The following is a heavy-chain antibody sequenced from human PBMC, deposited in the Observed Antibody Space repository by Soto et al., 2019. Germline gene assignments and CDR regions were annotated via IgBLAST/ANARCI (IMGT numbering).Heavy chain of an antibody. CDR2: IWYDGSNK. D-gene: IGHD3-10*01. J-gene: IGHJ6*02. CDR1: GFTFSSYG. CDR3: AKSQSPDYYGSGSYYNVGGMDV. V-gene: IGHV3-33*06. Sequence: LRLSCAASGFTFSSYGMHWVRQAPGKGLEWVAVIWYDGSNKYYADSVKGRFTISRDNSKNTLYLQMNSLRAEDTAVYYCAKSQSPDYYGSGSYYNVGGMDVWGQGTMVTVSS.